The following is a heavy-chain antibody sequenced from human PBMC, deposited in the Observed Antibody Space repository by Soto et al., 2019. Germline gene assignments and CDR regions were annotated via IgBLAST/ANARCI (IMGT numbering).Heavy chain of an antibody. J-gene: IGHJ2*01. CDR2: IYYSGST. D-gene: IGHD6-13*01. Sequence: QLQLQESGPGLVKPSETLSLTCTVSGGSISSSSYYWGWSRQPPGKGLEWIGSIYYSGSTYYNPSLKSRVTISVDTSKNKFSLKLSSVTAADTAVYYCARPRQIAAAGTSFWYFDLWGRGTLVTVSS. V-gene: IGHV4-39*01. CDR3: ARPRQIAAAGTSFWYFDL. CDR1: GGSISSSSYY.